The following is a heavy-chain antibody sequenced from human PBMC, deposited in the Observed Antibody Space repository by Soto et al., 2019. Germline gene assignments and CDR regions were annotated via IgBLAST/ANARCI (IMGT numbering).Heavy chain of an antibody. V-gene: IGHV3-23*01. Sequence: GGSLRLSCAASGFSFGIYALGWVRQAPGKGLEWVSTISGSDGKTFYADSVKGRFSISRDTSQNTLYLQMNSLRADDTAIYYCARWSYLDYWGQGTRVTVSS. J-gene: IGHJ4*02. CDR1: GFSFGIYA. CDR2: ISGSDGKT. D-gene: IGHD3-3*01. CDR3: ARWSYLDY.